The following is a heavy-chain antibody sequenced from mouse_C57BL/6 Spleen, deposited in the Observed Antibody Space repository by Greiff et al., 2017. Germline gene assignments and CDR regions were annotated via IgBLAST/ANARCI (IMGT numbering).Heavy chain of an antibody. Sequence: VQLQQSGAELVRPGASVTLSCKASGYTFTDYEMHWVKQTPVHGLEWIGAIDPETGGTAYNQKFKGKAILTADKSSSTAYMELRSLTSEDSAVYYCTRYDYDGYYFDYWGHGTTLTVSS. CDR2: IDPETGGT. CDR3: TRYDYDGYYFDY. CDR1: GYTFTDYE. D-gene: IGHD2-4*01. J-gene: IGHJ2*01. V-gene: IGHV1-15*01.